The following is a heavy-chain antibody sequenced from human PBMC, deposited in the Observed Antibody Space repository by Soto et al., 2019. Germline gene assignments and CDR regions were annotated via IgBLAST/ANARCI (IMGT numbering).Heavy chain of an antibody. V-gene: IGHV4-61*01. D-gene: IGHD2-21*02. Sequence: QVQLQESGPGLVKPSKTLSLTCTVSGGSVNSDSYYWSWIRQPPGKGLEWIGYIYYSGSTNYNPSLKSRVTISVDTSKNQFSLKLSSVTAADTAVYYCARDRYCGGDCYYDHYYGLDVWGQGTAVTVSS. J-gene: IGHJ6*02. CDR1: GGSVNSDSYY. CDR2: IYYSGST. CDR3: ARDRYCGGDCYYDHYYGLDV.